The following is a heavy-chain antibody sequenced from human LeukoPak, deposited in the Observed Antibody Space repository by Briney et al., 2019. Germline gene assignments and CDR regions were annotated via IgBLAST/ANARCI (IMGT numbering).Heavy chain of an antibody. V-gene: IGHV4-4*07. D-gene: IGHD2-2*01. J-gene: IGHJ6*03. CDR1: GGSISSYY. CDR3: ARGVVVPAANYYYYYYMDV. CDR2: IYTSGST. Sequence: KPSETLSLTCTVSGGSISSYYWSWIRQPAGKGPEWIGRIYTSGSTNYNPSLKSRVTMSVDTSKNQFSLKLSSVTAADTAVYYCARGVVVPAANYYYYYYMDVWGKGTTVTVSS.